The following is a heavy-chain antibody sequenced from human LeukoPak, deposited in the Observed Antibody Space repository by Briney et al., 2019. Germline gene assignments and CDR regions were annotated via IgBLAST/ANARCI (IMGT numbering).Heavy chain of an antibody. CDR2: IYYSGST. CDR3: ARGTMIVVDIYYYYGMDV. CDR1: GGSISSYY. Sequence: SETLSLTCTVSGGSISSYYWSWIRQPPGKGLEWIGYIYYSGSTNYNPSLKSRVTISVDTSKNQSSLKLSSVTAADMAVYYCARGTMIVVDIYYYYGMDVWGQGTTVTVSS. J-gene: IGHJ6*02. D-gene: IGHD3-22*01. V-gene: IGHV4-59*01.